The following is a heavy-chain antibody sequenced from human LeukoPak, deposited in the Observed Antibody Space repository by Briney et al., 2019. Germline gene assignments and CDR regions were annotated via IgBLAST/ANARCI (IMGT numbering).Heavy chain of an antibody. CDR1: GFTFSSYS. J-gene: IGHJ6*03. Sequence: GGCLRLSCAASGFTFSSYSMNWVRQAPGKGLEWVSSISSSSSYIYYADSVKGRLTISRDNAKNSLYLQMNSLRAEDTAVYYCARDRPAAFYYMDVWGKGTTVTVSS. V-gene: IGHV3-21*01. D-gene: IGHD2-2*01. CDR3: ARDRPAAFYYMDV. CDR2: ISSSSSYI.